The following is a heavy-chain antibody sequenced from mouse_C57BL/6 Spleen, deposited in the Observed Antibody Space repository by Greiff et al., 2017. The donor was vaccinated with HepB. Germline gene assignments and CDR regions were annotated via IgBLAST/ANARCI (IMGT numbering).Heavy chain of an antibody. J-gene: IGHJ1*03. D-gene: IGHD1-1*01. CDR3: ARWITTVVVRYFDV. Sequence: QVQLQQPGAELVKPGASVKMSCKASGYTFTSYWITWVKQRPGQGLEWIGDIYPGSGSTNYNEKFKSKATLTVDTSSSTAYMQLSSRTSEDSAVYYCARWITTVVVRYFDVWGTGTTVTVSS. V-gene: IGHV1-55*01. CDR2: IYPGSGST. CDR1: GYTFTSYW.